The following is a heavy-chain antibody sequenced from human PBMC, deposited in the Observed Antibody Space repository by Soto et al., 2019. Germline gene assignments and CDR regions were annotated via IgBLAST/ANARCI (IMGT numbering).Heavy chain of an antibody. J-gene: IGHJ1*01. D-gene: IGHD2-21*02. CDR3: AREGADCGGDCYSGYFQH. Sequence: PGGSLRLSCAASGFTFSSYAMHWVRQAPGKGLEWVAVISYDGSNKYYADSVKGRFTISRDNSKNTLYLQMNSLRAEDTAVYYCAREGADCGGDCYSGYFQHWGQGTLVTVSS. V-gene: IGHV3-30-3*01. CDR1: GFTFSSYA. CDR2: ISYDGSNK.